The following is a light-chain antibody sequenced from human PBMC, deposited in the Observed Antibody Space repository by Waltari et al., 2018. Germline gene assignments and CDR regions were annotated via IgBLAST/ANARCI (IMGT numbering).Light chain of an antibody. CDR2: AAS. V-gene: IGKV1-39*01. J-gene: IGKJ3*01. CDR1: QSISSD. CDR3: QQSYSTFFT. Sequence: DIQMTQSPSSLSASVGDRVTITCRASQSISSDLNWYQQKPGKAPKLLIYAASSLQSGVPSRFSGSGSGTDFTLTISSLQPEDFATYYCQQSYSTFFTFGPGTKVDIK.